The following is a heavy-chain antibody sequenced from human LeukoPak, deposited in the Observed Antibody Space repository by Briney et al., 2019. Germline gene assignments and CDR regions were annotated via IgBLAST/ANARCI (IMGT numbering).Heavy chain of an antibody. V-gene: IGHV1-18*01. CDR1: GYTFTSYG. Sequence: ASVKVSCMASGYTFTSYGISWVRQAPGQGLEWMGWISAYNGNTNYAQKLQGRVTMTTDTSTSTAYMELRSLRSDDTAVYYCAREYSSSWYDYYYGMDVWGQGTTVTVSS. CDR2: ISAYNGNT. J-gene: IGHJ6*02. D-gene: IGHD6-13*01. CDR3: AREYSSSWYDYYYGMDV.